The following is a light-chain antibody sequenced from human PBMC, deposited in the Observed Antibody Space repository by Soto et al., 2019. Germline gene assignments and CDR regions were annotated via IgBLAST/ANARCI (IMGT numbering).Light chain of an antibody. J-gene: IGKJ1*01. V-gene: IGKV1-5*01. CDR1: QSIENW. Sequence: DIQMTQSPSTLSASVGDRVNITCRASQSIENWLAWYQQKPGKAPKLLIYDASSLESGVPSRVSGSGSGTDFTLTIASLQPGDFATYSCQQYYTYPWTFGQGTKVEIK. CDR3: QQYYTYPWT. CDR2: DAS.